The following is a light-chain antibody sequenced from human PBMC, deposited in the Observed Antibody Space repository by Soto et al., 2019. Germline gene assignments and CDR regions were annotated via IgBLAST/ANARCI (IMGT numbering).Light chain of an antibody. CDR3: TSYAGSNNRGV. J-gene: IGLJ1*01. V-gene: IGLV2-8*01. Sequence: QSALTQPPSASGSPGQSVTISCTGTSSDVGGYNYIAWYQHHPGKAPKLIIHEVNRRPSGVPDRFSGSKSGNTASLTVSGLQAEDEADYYCTSYAGSNNRGVFGSGTKLTVL. CDR2: EVN. CDR1: SSDVGGYNY.